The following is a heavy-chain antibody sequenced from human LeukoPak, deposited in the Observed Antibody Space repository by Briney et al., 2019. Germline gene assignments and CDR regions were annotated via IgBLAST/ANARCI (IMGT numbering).Heavy chain of an antibody. D-gene: IGHD5-24*01. CDR3: ARSRRDNYYYYYGMDV. J-gene: IGHJ6*02. V-gene: IGHV3-48*03. CDR2: ISSSDTTI. Sequence: PGGSLRLSCAASGFTFSSSEMTWVRQAPGKGLKWVSNISSSDTTIHYADSVKGRFTISRDNARNSLYLQMNSLRAEDTAVYYCARSRRDNYYYYYGMDVWGQGTTVTDSS. CDR1: GFTFSSSE.